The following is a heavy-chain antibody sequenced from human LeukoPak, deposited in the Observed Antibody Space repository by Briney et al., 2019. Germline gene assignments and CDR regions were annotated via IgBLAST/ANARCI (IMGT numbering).Heavy chain of an antibody. J-gene: IGHJ4*02. V-gene: IGHV4-4*07. CDR3: VTYSSMVGLSFDY. CDR1: GGSISSYY. D-gene: IGHD6-13*01. CDR2: IFSTGST. Sequence: SETLSLTCTVSGGSISSYYWNWIRQPAGKGLEWIGRIFSTGSTIYNPSLKSRVSMSVDTYNNQFSLKLTSVTAADTAAYYCVTYSSMVGLSFDYWGQGSPVTVSS.